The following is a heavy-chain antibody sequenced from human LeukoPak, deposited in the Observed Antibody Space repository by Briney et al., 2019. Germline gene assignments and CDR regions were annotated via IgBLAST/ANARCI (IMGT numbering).Heavy chain of an antibody. J-gene: IGHJ5*02. CDR2: IHTSGNT. CDR3: ARGYSSSWYFNWFDP. Sequence: SETLSLTCTVSGDSISSGSYCWSWIRQPAGTGLEWIGHIHTSGNTNYNPSLKSRVTISVDTSKNQFSLRLSSVTAADTAVYYCARGYSSSWYFNWFDPWGQGTLVTVSS. CDR1: GDSISSGSYC. V-gene: IGHV4-61*09. D-gene: IGHD6-13*01.